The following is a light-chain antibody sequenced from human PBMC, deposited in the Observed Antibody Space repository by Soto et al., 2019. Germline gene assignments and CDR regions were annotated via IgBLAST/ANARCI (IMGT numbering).Light chain of an antibody. Sequence: DIQMTQSPSSLSASVGDRVNITCRASQGISKYLAWYQQKPGTVPKVLIYAASTLQSGVPSRFSGSGSGTDFTLTIGSLQPVDVATYYCQNYNSAPFPFGQGTRLEIK. J-gene: IGKJ5*01. V-gene: IGKV1-27*01. CDR3: QNYNSAPFP. CDR1: QGISKY. CDR2: AAS.